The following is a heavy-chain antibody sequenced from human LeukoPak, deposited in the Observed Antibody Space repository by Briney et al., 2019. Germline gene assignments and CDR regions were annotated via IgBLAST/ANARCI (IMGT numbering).Heavy chain of an antibody. CDR1: GGTFSRYA. J-gene: IGHJ4*02. V-gene: IGHV1-69*13. CDR2: IIPMFGIA. CDR3: ARDRPYTGGWRGFDY. Sequence: ASVKVSCKASGGTFSRYATSRVRQAPGQGLEWMGGIIPMFGIANYAQKFQGGVTITADESTSTAYMELSSLRSEDTAVYYCARDRPYTGGWRGFDYWGQGTLVTVSS. D-gene: IGHD6-19*01.